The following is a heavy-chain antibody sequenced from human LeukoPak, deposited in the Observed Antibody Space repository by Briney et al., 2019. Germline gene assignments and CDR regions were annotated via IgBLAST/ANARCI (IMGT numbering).Heavy chain of an antibody. CDR2: IDHSGST. J-gene: IGHJ4*02. CDR3: ARGKGSGWTFDY. D-gene: IGHD6-19*01. Sequence: SETLSLTCAVYGGSFSGYYWTWIRQPPGKGLEWIGEIDHSGSTNYNPSLKSRVTISVDTSKNQFSLKLSSVTAADTAVYYCARGKGSGWTFDYWGQGTLVTVSS. CDR1: GGSFSGYY. V-gene: IGHV4-34*01.